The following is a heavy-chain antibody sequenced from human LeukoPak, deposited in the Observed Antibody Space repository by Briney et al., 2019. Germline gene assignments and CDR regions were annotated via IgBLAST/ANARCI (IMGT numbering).Heavy chain of an antibody. CDR1: GFTFSDYY. Sequence: PGGSLRLSCAASGFTFSDYYMSWIRQAPGKGLEWVSYISSSGSAISYADSVKGRFTISRDNAKNSLYLQMNSLRVEDTAVYYCARGPRYNWNSNYFPFDYWGQGTLVTVSS. CDR2: ISSSGSAI. V-gene: IGHV3-11*04. J-gene: IGHJ4*02. CDR3: ARGPRYNWNSNYFPFDY. D-gene: IGHD1-7*01.